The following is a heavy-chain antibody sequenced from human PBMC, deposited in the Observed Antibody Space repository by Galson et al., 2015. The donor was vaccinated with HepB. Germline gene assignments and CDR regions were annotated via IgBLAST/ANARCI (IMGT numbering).Heavy chain of an antibody. D-gene: IGHD4-17*01. Sequence: SLRLSCAASGFTFSSYAMSWVRQAPGKGLEWVSAISGSGGSTYYADSVKGRFTISRDNSKNTLYLQMNSLRAEDTAVYYCAKDQRYGDYGNYFDYWGQGTLVTVSS. CDR3: AKDQRYGDYGNYFDY. CDR1: GFTFSSYA. J-gene: IGHJ4*02. V-gene: IGHV3-23*01. CDR2: ISGSGGST.